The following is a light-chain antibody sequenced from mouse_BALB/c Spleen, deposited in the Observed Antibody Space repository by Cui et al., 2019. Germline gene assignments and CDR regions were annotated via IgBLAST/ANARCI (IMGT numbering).Light chain of an antibody. V-gene: IGKV4-91*01. Sequence: IVLTQSPTTMATSPGEQITITCSASSSISSYYLHWYQQKPGCSPKLLIYRTSNRAAGVPTRFSGSGSGTSYSLTIGTMEAEDVATYYCKQGSSIPRKDTFGSGTKLEIK. CDR3: KQGSSIPRKDT. CDR2: RTS. CDR1: SSISSYY. J-gene: IGKJ4*01.